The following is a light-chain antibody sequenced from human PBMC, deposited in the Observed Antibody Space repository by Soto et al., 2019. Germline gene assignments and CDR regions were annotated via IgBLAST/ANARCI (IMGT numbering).Light chain of an antibody. CDR3: SLYTSTSTLV. V-gene: IGLV2-18*01. CDR2: EVS. Sequence: QSALTQPPSVSGSPGQSVTISCTGTSSDVGSYNRVSWYQQSPGTAPKLMIYEVSNRPSGVSDRFSGSKSGNTASLTISGLQAEDEADYYCSLYTSTSTLVFGTGTKVTVL. CDR1: SSDVGSYNR. J-gene: IGLJ1*01.